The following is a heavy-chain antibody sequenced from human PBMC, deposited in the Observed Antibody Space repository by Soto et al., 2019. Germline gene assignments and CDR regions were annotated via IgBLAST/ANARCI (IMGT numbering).Heavy chain of an antibody. D-gene: IGHD2-15*01. V-gene: IGHV3-66*01. CDR2: IYSGGST. Sequence: GGSLRLSCAASGFTVSSNYMSWVRQAPGKGLEWVSVIYSGGSTYYADSVKGRFIISRDDSKNTQFLQMNSLRAEDTAVYYCATAKLLLPWLFDYWGQGTLVTVS. CDR3: ATAKLLLPWLFDY. J-gene: IGHJ4*02. CDR1: GFTVSSNY.